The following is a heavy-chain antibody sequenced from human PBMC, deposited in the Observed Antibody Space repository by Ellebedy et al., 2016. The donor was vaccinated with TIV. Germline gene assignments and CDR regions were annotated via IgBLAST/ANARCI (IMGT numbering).Heavy chain of an antibody. D-gene: IGHD6-19*01. J-gene: IGHJ4*02. V-gene: IGHV4-4*07. CDR3: ARDSYSNGWIDS. Sequence: MPSETLSLTCTVSGGPFRSSYWTWIRQPAGKGLEWIGRIFTTGSTNYNPSLKSRLTMSVDMSTNQFTLNLSSVTAADTAVYYCARDSYSNGWIDSWGQGTLVTVSS. CDR1: GGPFRSSY. CDR2: IFTTGST.